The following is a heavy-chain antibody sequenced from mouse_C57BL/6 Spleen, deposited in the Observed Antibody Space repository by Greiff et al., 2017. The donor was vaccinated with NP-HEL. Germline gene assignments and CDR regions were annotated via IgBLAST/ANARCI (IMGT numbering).Heavy chain of an antibody. CDR2: ISNGGGST. CDR3: ARQGYYDYDRAWFAY. CDR1: GFTFSDYY. V-gene: IGHV5-12*01. J-gene: IGHJ3*01. D-gene: IGHD2-4*01. Sequence: HLVESGGGLVQPGGSLKLSCAASGFTFSDYYMYWVRQTPEKRLEWVAYISNGGGSTYYPDTVKGRFTISRDNAKNTLYLQMSRLKSEDTAMYYCARQGYYDYDRAWFAYWGQGTLATVSA.